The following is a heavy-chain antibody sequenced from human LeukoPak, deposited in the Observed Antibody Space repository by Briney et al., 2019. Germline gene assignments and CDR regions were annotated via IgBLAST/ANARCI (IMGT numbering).Heavy chain of an antibody. CDR3: AVEARGYYIPTTCLPFDS. CDR2: ITSSSTVT. V-gene: IGHV3-48*04. J-gene: IGHJ4*02. Sequence: GGSLRLSCAASAPSLSVDSMDWVRQAPGKGLEWISYITSSSTVTYYADSVRGRFTLSRDNAKNSLYRQMNSLRVEDTAVDDTAVEARGYYIPTTCLPFDSWGQGTLVTVSS. D-gene: IGHD2-15*01. CDR1: APSLSVDS.